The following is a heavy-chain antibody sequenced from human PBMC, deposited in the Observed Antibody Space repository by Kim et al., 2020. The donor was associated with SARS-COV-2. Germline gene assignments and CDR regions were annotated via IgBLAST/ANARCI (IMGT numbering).Heavy chain of an antibody. D-gene: IGHD3-10*01. V-gene: IGHV1-24*01. CDR2: FDPEDGET. CDR3: ATLRGSGSYPYYYGMDV. Sequence: ASVKVSCKVSGYTLTELSMHWVRQAPGKGLEWMGGFDPEDGETIYAQKFQGRVTMTEDTSTDTAYMELSSLRSEDTAVYYCATLRGSGSYPYYYGMDVWGQGTTVTVSS. CDR1: GYTLTELS. J-gene: IGHJ6*02.